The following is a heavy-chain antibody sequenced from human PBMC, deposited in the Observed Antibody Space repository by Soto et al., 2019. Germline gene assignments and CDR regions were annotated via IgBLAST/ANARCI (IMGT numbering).Heavy chain of an antibody. CDR1: GFTFSSYA. V-gene: IGHV3-23*01. CDR2: ISGSGGST. J-gene: IGHJ4*02. Sequence: GGSLRLSCAASGFTFSSYAMSWVRQAPGKGLEWVSAISGSGGSTYYADSVKGRFTISRDNSKNTLYLQMNGLRAEDTAVYYCAKDKGDPRAFDYWGQGTLVTVSS. D-gene: IGHD3-16*01. CDR3: AKDKGDPRAFDY.